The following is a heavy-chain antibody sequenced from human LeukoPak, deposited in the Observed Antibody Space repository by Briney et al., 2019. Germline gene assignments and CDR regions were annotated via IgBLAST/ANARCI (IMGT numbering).Heavy chain of an antibody. CDR1: GFTFSSFG. CDR2: IWYDGTNK. Sequence: PGGSLRLSCAASGFTFSSFGMHWVRQAPGKGLEWVALIWYDGTNKYYADSVKGRFTISRDTSWNTLYLQMNSLRAEDTAVYYCAREGSSTLYYFDYWGQGTQVTVSS. V-gene: IGHV3-33*01. D-gene: IGHD6-13*01. J-gene: IGHJ4*02. CDR3: AREGSSTLYYFDY.